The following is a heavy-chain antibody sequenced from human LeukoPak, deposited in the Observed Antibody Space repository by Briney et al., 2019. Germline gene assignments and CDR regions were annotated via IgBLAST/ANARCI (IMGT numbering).Heavy chain of an antibody. Sequence: TSETLSLTCAVYGGSFSGYYWSWIRQPPGKGLEWIGEINHSGSTNYNPSLKSRVIISVDTSKNHFSLKLSSVTAADTAVYYCARNCGGACYSDFWGQGTLVTVSS. CDR2: INHSGST. D-gene: IGHD2-21*02. V-gene: IGHV4-34*01. J-gene: IGHJ4*02. CDR3: ARNCGGACYSDF. CDR1: GGSFSGYY.